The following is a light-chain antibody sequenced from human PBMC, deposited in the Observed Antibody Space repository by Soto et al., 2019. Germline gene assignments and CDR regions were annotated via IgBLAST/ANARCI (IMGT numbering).Light chain of an antibody. CDR2: GAS. CDR3: QHYGASPWT. J-gene: IGKJ1*01. V-gene: IGKV3-20*01. Sequence: EMVVTQSPXXLSXXXXXXXPLXCXXSQSVSSSHLAWYQQKPGQAPRLLIYGASIRATGISDRFSGSGSGTDFTLTISRLEPEDFAVYYCQHYGASPWTFGQGTKVDIK. CDR1: QSVSSSH.